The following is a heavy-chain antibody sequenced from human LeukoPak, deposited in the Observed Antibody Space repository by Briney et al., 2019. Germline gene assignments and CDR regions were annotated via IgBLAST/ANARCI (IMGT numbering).Heavy chain of an antibody. D-gene: IGHD4-11*01. J-gene: IGHJ5*02. CDR2: IYYSGST. Sequence: SETLSLTCTVSGGSISSYYWSWIRQPPGKGLEWIGYIYYSGSTNYNPSLKSRVTISVDTSKNQFSLKLSSVTAADTAVYYCARARAVTNTNGNWFDPWGQGTLVTVSS. CDR3: ARARAVTNTNGNWFDP. CDR1: GGSISSYY. V-gene: IGHV4-59*01.